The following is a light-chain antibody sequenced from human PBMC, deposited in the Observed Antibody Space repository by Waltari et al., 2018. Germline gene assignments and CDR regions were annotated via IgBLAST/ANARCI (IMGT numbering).Light chain of an antibody. CDR2: YAS. CDR1: LSIGSS. J-gene: IGKJ2*01. CDR3: HQSGSLPFT. Sequence: EIVLTQSPAFHSVTPMETVTITCRASLSIGSSLHWYQQKPDQSPKLLIKYASQSFSGVPSRFSGSGSGTDFTLTINSLEAEDAATYYCHQSGSLPFTFGQGTKLEIK. V-gene: IGKV6-21*01.